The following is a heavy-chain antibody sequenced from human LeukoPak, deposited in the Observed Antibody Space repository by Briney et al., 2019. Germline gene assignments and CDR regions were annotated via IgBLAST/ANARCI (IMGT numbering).Heavy chain of an antibody. V-gene: IGHV1-2*02. D-gene: IGHD1-26*01. CDR3: ARVSRGRVGAIDY. Sequence: ASVKVSCKASGYTFTSYGISWVRQAPGQGLEWMGWINPNSGGTNYAQKFQGRVTMARDTSISTAYMELSRLRSDDTAVYYCARVSRGRVGAIDYWGQGTLVTVSS. CDR2: INPNSGGT. CDR1: GYTFTSYG. J-gene: IGHJ4*02.